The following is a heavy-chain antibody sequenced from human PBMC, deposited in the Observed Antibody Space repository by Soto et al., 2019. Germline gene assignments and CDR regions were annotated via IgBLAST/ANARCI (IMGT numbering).Heavy chain of an antibody. D-gene: IGHD6-19*01. CDR3: ARVPLRYSSSHNFDS. J-gene: IGHJ4*02. Sequence: SETLSLTCSVSGVTVSSGSFYWSWIRQPPGKGLEWIGFIYNTETFNYNPSLKSRVTLSVDASKHQFSLKLSSVTAADTAVYYCARVPLRYSSSHNFDSWGQGALVTVSS. CDR2: IYNTETF. V-gene: IGHV4-61*01. CDR1: GVTVSSGSFY.